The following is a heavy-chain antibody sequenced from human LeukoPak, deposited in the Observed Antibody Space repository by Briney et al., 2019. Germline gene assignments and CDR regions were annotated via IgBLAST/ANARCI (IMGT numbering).Heavy chain of an antibody. Sequence: GGSLRLSCAASGFTFSSYSMNWVRQAPGKGLEWVSSISSSSSYICYADSVKGRFTISRDNAKNSLYLQMNSLRAEDTAVYYCARDGAMGHFDYWGQGTLVTVSS. J-gene: IGHJ4*02. D-gene: IGHD4/OR15-4a*01. CDR3: ARDGAMGHFDY. V-gene: IGHV3-21*01. CDR2: ISSSSSYI. CDR1: GFTFSSYS.